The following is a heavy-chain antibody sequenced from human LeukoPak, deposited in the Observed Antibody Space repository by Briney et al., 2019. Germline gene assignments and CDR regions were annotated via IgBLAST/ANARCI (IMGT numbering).Heavy chain of an antibody. V-gene: IGHV1-18*01. CDR1: GYTFISYG. CDR2: ISAYNGNT. D-gene: IGHD2-15*01. Sequence: ASVTVSCKASGYTFISYGISWVRQAPGQGLEWMGWISAYNGNTNYAQKLQGRVTMTTDTSTSTAYMELRSLRSDDTAVYYCARGPYCSGGTCYSQYFDYWGQGTLVTVSS. J-gene: IGHJ4*02. CDR3: ARGPYCSGGTCYSQYFDY.